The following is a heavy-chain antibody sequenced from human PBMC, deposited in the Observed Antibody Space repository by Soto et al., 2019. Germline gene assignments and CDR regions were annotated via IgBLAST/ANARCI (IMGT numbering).Heavy chain of an antibody. CDR3: ARGWGYDSNDYYYAY. CDR1: GGTFSRHA. CDR2: IIPIFGTA. J-gene: IGHJ4*02. Sequence: QVQLVQSGAEVRKPGSSVKVSCKASGGTFSRHAISWVRQAPGQGLEWMGGIIPIFGTAIHAQKFQGRVTIIADESTSTVYMELSRLRSEDRAMYYCARGWGYDSNDYYYAYWGQGTLVIVAS. V-gene: IGHV1-69*01. D-gene: IGHD3-22*01.